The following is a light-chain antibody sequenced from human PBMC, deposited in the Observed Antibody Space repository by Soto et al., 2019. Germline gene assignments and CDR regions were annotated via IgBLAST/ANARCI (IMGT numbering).Light chain of an antibody. CDR1: QGLSNY. CDR2: AAS. J-gene: IGKJ1*01. Sequence: DIQMTQSPSSLSASVGDRVTITCRASQGLSNYLAWYQQKPGKVPKLLIYAASTLQSGVPSRFSGSGSGTDFTLTISSLQPEDVATYDCQKYNSAPPTFGQGTKVEIK. CDR3: QKYNSAPPT. V-gene: IGKV1-27*01.